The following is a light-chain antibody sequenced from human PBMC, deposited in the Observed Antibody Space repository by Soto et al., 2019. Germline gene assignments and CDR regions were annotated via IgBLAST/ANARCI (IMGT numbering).Light chain of an antibody. CDR3: RLYTSSSHPL. CDR1: SSDVGGYNY. V-gene: IGLV2-14*01. J-gene: IGLJ2*01. CDR2: EVS. Sequence: QSVLTQPASVSGSPGQSITISCTGTSSDVGGYNYVSWYQQYPGKAPKLMIYEVSNRPSGVSNRFSGSKSGNTASLTISGVQAEDEADYYCRLYTSSSHPLFGGGTKLTVL.